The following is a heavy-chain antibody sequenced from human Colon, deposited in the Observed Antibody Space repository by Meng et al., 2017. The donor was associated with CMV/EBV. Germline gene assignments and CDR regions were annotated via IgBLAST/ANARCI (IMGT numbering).Heavy chain of an antibody. V-gene: IGHV4-34*01. Sequence: VQVGQGGAGPWSPLKTLCLTCTVSGGCLGGNYWPQTRQPPGKGLGWIREIHDSGSTFYKPSLNDRLSISVDTSKNQFSLNLRSVTTADTDVYYCSRGADLYTSGIYWGQGALVTVSS. J-gene: IGHJ4*02. CDR1: GGCLGGNY. D-gene: IGHD1-26*01. CDR2: IHDSGST. CDR3: SRGADLYTSGIY.